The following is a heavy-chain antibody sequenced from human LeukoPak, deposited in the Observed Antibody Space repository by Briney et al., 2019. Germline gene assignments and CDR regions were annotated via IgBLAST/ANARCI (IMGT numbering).Heavy chain of an antibody. V-gene: IGHV1-18*01. J-gene: IGHJ4*02. D-gene: IGHD4-17*01. CDR3: ARGSHDYGDYFILPFDY. CDR1: GYTFTIYS. CDR2: ISAYNGNT. Sequence: ASVKVSCKASGYTFTIYSVHWVRQAPGQRLEWMGWISAYNGNTNYAQKLQGRVTMTTDTSTSTAYMELRSLRSDDTAVYYCARGSHDYGDYFILPFDYWGQGTLVTVSS.